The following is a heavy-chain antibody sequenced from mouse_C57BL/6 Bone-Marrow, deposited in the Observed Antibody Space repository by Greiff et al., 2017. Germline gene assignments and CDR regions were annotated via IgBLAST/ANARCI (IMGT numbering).Heavy chain of an antibody. Sequence: QVQLQQPGAELVKPGASVKLSCKASGYTFTSYWMHWVKQRPGQGLEWIGMINPNSGSTNYNEKFKSKATLTVDKSSSTAYMQLSSLTSEDSAVYYGAKGVYYGSSDYWGQGTTLTVSS. CDR3: AKGVYYGSSDY. CDR2: INPNSGST. V-gene: IGHV1-64*01. J-gene: IGHJ2*01. D-gene: IGHD1-1*01. CDR1: GYTFTSYW.